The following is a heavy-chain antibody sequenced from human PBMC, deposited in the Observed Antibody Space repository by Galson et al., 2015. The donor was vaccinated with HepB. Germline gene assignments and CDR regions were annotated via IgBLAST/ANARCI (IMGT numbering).Heavy chain of an antibody. D-gene: IGHD3-22*01. Sequence: SLRLSCAASGFNFNKTWMRWVRQAPGKGLEWVGRIKSKSDGGTTVYAAPVKGRFTISRDDSNNTFYLQMSRLKSEDTAVYYCTTDLSGYDSPIDHWGQGTLVTVSS. CDR1: GFNFNKTW. V-gene: IGHV3-15*01. CDR3: TTDLSGYDSPIDH. CDR2: IKSKSDGGTT. J-gene: IGHJ4*02.